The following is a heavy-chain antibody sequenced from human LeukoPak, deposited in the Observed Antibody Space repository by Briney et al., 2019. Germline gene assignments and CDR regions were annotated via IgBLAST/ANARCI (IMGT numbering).Heavy chain of an antibody. J-gene: IGHJ4*02. D-gene: IGHD3-22*01. CDR2: ISWNSGSI. V-gene: IGHV3-9*01. CDR3: TRDTDYGSSGYYRDY. CDR1: GFTFDDYA. Sequence: GGSLRLSCAASGFTFDDYAMHWVRQAPGKGLEWVSGISWNSGSIGYADSVKGRFTISRDNAKNSLYLQMNSLRAEDTAVYYCTRDTDYGSSGYYRDYWGQGTLVTVSS.